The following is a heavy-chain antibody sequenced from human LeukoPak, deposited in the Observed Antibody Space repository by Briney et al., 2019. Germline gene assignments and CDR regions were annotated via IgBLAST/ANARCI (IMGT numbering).Heavy chain of an antibody. J-gene: IGHJ6*02. CDR1: GGTFSSYA. Sequence: SVKLSCKSSGGTFSSYAISWVRQAPGQGLEWMGGIIPIFGTANYAQEFQGRVPITADESKSTAYMELSSLRSEDTAVYYCASKGGGGYDYGDYYYGMDVWGQGTTVTVSS. D-gene: IGHD4-17*01. V-gene: IGHV1-69*13. CDR2: IIPIFGTA. CDR3: ASKGGGGYDYGDYYYGMDV.